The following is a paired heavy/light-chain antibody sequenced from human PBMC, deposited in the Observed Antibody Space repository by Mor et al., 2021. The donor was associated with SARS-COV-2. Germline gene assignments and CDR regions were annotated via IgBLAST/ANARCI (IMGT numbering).Heavy chain of an antibody. CDR3: ANGTTTSLDWFDP. Sequence: QVQLVQSGAEVKMPGASVKVSCKASGYTLTSHAMHWVRQAPGQRLEWMGWINAGDGKTKYSRKFQGRFIITRDTSANIVYMELSSLTSEDTAKYYCANGTTTSLDWFDPWGQGTLVTVSS. CDR1: GYTLTSHA. J-gene: IGHJ5*02. V-gene: IGHV1-3*01. CDR2: INAGDGKT. D-gene: IGHD1-1*01.
Light chain of an antibody. V-gene: IGKV4-1*01. Sequence: DIVMTQSPDSLAVSLGERATINCKSSQSVLYSSNNKNYLAWYQQKPGQPPRLLIYWASTRESGVPDRFSGSGSGTGFTLTISSLQAEDVAVYYCQQYYSTPLTFGGGTKVEIK. J-gene: IGKJ4*01. CDR3: QQYYSTPLT. CDR1: QSVLYSSNNKNY. CDR2: WAS.